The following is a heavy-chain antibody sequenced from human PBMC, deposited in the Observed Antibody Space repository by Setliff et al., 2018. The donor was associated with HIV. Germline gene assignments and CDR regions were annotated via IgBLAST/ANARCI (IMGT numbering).Heavy chain of an antibody. CDR3: ARDQTGVAAAAFGGGSAWSDEGFDI. D-gene: IGHD6-13*01. CDR1: GGTLSNYV. J-gene: IGHJ3*02. Sequence: GASVKVSCKTSGGTLSNYVITWVRQAPGQGFEWMGMIIPMYNIPAYAQKFQGRVTFTADESTSTAYMELSSLSSEDTAVYYCARDQTGVAAAAFGGGSAWSDEGFDIWGQGTMVTVSS. CDR2: IIPMYNIP. V-gene: IGHV1-69*13.